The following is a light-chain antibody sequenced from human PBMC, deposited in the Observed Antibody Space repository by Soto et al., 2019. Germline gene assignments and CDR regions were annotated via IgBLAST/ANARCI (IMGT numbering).Light chain of an antibody. V-gene: IGKV3-20*01. J-gene: IGKJ2*01. CDR2: DAS. CDR3: QHYGYSLPNT. CDR1: QNINTH. Sequence: EIVLTQSPGILSLSPGESATLSCRASQNINTHLAWYQQKPGQAPRLLIYDASNRATGIPDSFSGSGSGAHLPPTISRLEHEDSAVYYCQHYGYSLPNTFGQGTKLEIK.